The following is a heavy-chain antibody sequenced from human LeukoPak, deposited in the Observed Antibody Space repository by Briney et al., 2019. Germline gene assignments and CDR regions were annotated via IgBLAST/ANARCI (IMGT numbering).Heavy chain of an antibody. V-gene: IGHV3-23*01. CDR1: GGSFSGYY. Sequence: PSETLSLTCAVYGGSFSGYYWSWIRQPPGKGLEWVSVTSGSGGTTYYAGSVKGRFTISRDNSKNTLYLQMNNLRAEDTAVYYCAKDPNGDYVGAFDFWGQGTMVTVSS. CDR3: AKDPNGDYVGAFDF. CDR2: TSGSGGTT. J-gene: IGHJ3*01. D-gene: IGHD4-17*01.